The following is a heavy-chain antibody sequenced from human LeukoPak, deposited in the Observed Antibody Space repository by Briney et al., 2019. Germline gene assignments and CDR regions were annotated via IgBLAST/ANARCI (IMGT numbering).Heavy chain of an antibody. CDR2: IYISGTT. V-gene: IGHV4-4*07. Sequence: PSETLSLTCSVSGASISSYYWSWVRQPAGKGLEWIGRIYISGTTKHNPSLKSRVTMSVDTSKNQFSLKLSSVTAADTAVHYCASLNSYGRDYWGQGTLVTVSS. CDR3: ASLNSYGRDY. J-gene: IGHJ4*02. D-gene: IGHD5-18*01. CDR1: GASISSYY.